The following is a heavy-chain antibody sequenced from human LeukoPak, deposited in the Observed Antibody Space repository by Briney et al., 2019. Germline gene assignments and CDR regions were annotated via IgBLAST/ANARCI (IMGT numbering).Heavy chain of an antibody. Sequence: SVKLSCTASGYTFTSYAMHWVSQAPGQWREWMGSTHAVISNTKYSQEFQGRVPITRDTSASTAYMELSSLRSEDMAVYYCARAYNYCDSSGYYLGYYFDYWGQGTLVNVFS. CDR1: GYTFTSYA. V-gene: IGHV1-3*02. D-gene: IGHD3-22*01. CDR2: THAVISNT. J-gene: IGHJ4*02. CDR3: ARAYNYCDSSGYYLGYYFDY.